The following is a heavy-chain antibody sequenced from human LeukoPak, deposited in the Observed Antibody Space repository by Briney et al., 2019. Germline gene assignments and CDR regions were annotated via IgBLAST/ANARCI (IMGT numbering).Heavy chain of an antibody. CDR3: ARTDAGRDAFLDY. V-gene: IGHV2-70*11. D-gene: IGHD1-14*01. CDR1: GFPLTAFGMS. CDR2: VDWNDDK. J-gene: IGHJ4*02. Sequence: SGPTLVNPTQTLTLTCTFSGFPLTAFGMSVSWIRQPPGKALEWLARVDWNDDKYYSASLKTRLTISKDTSKSQVVLRMSKMDPVDTATYYCARTDAGRDAFLDYWGQGTLVIVSS.